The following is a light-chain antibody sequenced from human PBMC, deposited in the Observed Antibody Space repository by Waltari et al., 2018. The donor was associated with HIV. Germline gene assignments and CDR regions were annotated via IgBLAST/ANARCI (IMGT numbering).Light chain of an antibody. CDR2: GDT. J-gene: IGLJ1*01. V-gene: IGLV3-9*01. CDR3: QVWDKNTGI. Sequence: SYELTQPLSFSVSMGQTAKVPCARNSLGSTSVHWYKQRPGQAPVLVIYGDTNRPSGIRERFFGSNSGNTATLTISSAQAGEEADYYCQVWDKNTGIFGTGTKVTVL. CDR1: SLGSTS.